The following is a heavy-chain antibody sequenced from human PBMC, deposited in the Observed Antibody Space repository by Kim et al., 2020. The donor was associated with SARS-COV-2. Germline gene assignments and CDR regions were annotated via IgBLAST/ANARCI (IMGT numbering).Heavy chain of an antibody. J-gene: IGHJ6*02. CDR2: ISGSGGST. Sequence: GGSLRLSCAASGFTFSSYAMSWVRQAPGKGLEWVSAISGSGGSTYYADSVKGRFTISRDNSKNTLYLQMNSLRAEDTAVYYCAKSYSSRSIDYYYYGMDVWGQGTTVTVSS. CDR3: AKSYSSRSIDYYYYGMDV. CDR1: GFTFSSYA. D-gene: IGHD6-13*01. V-gene: IGHV3-23*01.